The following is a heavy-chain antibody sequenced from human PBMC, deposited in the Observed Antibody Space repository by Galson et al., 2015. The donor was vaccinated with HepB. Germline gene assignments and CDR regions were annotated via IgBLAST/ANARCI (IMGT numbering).Heavy chain of an antibody. V-gene: IGHV4-4*07. CDR2: IYTSGST. Sequence: ETLSLTCPVSGGSINIYYWTWIRQPAGKGLEWIGRIYTSGSTNYNPSLKGRVTMSVDTSKNQFSLRLRSVTAADTALYYCAVRPTYSSGWYPFDYWGQGALVTVSS. J-gene: IGHJ4*02. CDR1: GGSINIYY. D-gene: IGHD6-19*01. CDR3: AVRPTYSSGWYPFDY.